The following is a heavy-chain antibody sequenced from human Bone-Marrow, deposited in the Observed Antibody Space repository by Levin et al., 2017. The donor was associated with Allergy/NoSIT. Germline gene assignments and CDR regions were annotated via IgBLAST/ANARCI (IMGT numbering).Heavy chain of an antibody. CDR1: GFRFENYD. CDR2: ASYDGSNK. V-gene: IGHV3-30*03. D-gene: IGHD3/OR15-3a*01. Sequence: GGSLRLSCVASGFRFENYDMHWVRQAPGKGLEWVAVASYDGSNKYYGDSVRGRYTISRDNSENTLYLQMDRLTNEDTGVYYCARRTAMFGLVFILGMDVWGQGTTVTVSS. CDR3: ARRTAMFGLVFILGMDV. J-gene: IGHJ6*02.